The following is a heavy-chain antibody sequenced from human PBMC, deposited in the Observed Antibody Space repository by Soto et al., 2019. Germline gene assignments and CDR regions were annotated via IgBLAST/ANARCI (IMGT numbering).Heavy chain of an antibody. CDR3: ARGDRGGSGSPASYYYSGLDV. V-gene: IGHV3-23*01. CDR1: GFTSSSYA. Sequence: SGGSLRLSCAASGFTSSSYAMSWVRQAPGKGLEWVSSVSAGGDMTYYSDSVKGRFTISRDNSNNALFLQMNSLRIEDTALYYCARGDRGGSGSPASYYYSGLDVWGQGTTVTVSS. D-gene: IGHD3-10*01. CDR2: VSAGGDMT. J-gene: IGHJ6*02.